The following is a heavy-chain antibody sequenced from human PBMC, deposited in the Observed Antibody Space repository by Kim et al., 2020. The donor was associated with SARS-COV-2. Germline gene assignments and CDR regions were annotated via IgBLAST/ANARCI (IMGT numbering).Heavy chain of an antibody. CDR1: GYSFGNYW. CDR3: ARHGGGDSGGRPYDP. D-gene: IGHD3-16*01. CDR2: MDPSDSDT. J-gene: IGHJ5*02. V-gene: IGHV5-10-1*01. Sequence: GESLKISCKGSGYSFGNYWITWVRRVPGRGLEWMGRMDPSDSDTYYSPSLQGHVIMSVDKSINTAYLQCNSLKSSDTAMYYCARHGGGDSGGRPYDPGSQGTLVTVSS.